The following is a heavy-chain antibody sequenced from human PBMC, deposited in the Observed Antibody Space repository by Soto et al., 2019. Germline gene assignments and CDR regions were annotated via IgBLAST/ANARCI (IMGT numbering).Heavy chain of an antibody. D-gene: IGHD1-26*01. CDR2: VSPDGSEK. CDR1: GFTFSRAW. Sequence: EVQLMDSGGDLVQPGGSRRLSCVASGFTFSRAWMSWVRQVPGKEPEWVASVSPDGSEKYYVDSVKGRFSISRDNAKNSLYLQMNSLSAEDTAIYYCVRGAKWAFDHWGQGTLVIVAS. J-gene: IGHJ4*02. CDR3: VRGAKWAFDH. V-gene: IGHV3-7*05.